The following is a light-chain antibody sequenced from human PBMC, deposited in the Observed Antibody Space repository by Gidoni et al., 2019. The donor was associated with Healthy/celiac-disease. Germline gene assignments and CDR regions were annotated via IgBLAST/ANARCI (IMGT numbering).Light chain of an antibody. CDR3: QQYGSSLEA. V-gene: IGKV3-20*01. CDR1: QSVRSSY. CDR2: GAS. J-gene: IGKJ2*01. Sequence: EIVLTQSPGTLSLSPGERATLSCRASQSVRSSYLAWYQQNPGQAPRLLIYGASSRATGIPDRFSGSGSGTDFTLTISRLEPEDFAVYYCQQYGSSLEAFXQXTKLEIK.